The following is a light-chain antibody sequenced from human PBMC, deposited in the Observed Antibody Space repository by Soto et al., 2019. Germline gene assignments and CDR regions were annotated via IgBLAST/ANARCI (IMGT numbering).Light chain of an antibody. V-gene: IGLV1-51*01. CDR3: GSGNGSLSTAWV. CDR2: DSN. Sequence: QSVLTQPASVSGSPGQSITISCSGSSSNIGNNFVSWYQQLPGTAPKLLIFDSNRRPSGIPDRFSGSKSGTSATLAITGLQTGDEADYYCGSGNGSLSTAWVFGTGTKVTVL. CDR1: SSNIGNNF. J-gene: IGLJ1*01.